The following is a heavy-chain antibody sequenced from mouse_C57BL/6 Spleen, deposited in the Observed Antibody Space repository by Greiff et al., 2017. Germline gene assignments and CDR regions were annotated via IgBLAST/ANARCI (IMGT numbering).Heavy chain of an antibody. J-gene: IGHJ1*03. CDR1: GFTFSDYG. V-gene: IGHV5-17*01. CDR2: ISSGSSTI. CDR3: ARRGTTVVATDFDV. Sequence: EVQGVESGGGLVKPGGSLKLSCAASGFTFSDYGMHWVRQAPEKGLEWVAYISSGSSTIYYADTVKGRFTISRDNAKNTRFLQMTSLRSEDTAMYYCARRGTTVVATDFDVWGTGTTVTVSS. D-gene: IGHD1-1*01.